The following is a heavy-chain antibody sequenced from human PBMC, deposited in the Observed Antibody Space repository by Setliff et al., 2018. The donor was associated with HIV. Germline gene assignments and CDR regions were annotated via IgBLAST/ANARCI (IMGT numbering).Heavy chain of an antibody. CDR1: GASISSYY. J-gene: IGHJ3*01. CDR3: ARGGRTGDESFHV. V-gene: IGHV4-59*01. CDR2: IYYSGRT. Sequence: SETLSLTCTVSGASISSYYWSWTRQPPGKALDWIGYIYYSGRTNYNPSLKSRVTISLDTSKSQFSLKLNSVTAADTGVYYCARGGRTGDESFHVWGRGTMVTVSS. D-gene: IGHD1-1*01.